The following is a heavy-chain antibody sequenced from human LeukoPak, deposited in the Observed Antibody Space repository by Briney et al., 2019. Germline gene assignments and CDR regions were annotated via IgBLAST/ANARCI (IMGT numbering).Heavy chain of an antibody. Sequence: PGGSLRLSCAASGFTFSNAWMSWVRQAPGKGLEWVGRIKSKTDGGTIDYAAPVKGRFTISRDHSKNTLYLQMDSLKTEDTAVYYCTTDRLTKGVTVAGPFFDYWGQGTLVTVSS. CDR3: TTDRLTKGVTVAGPFFDY. CDR1: GFTFSNAW. D-gene: IGHD6-19*01. V-gene: IGHV3-15*01. J-gene: IGHJ4*02. CDR2: IKSKTDGGTI.